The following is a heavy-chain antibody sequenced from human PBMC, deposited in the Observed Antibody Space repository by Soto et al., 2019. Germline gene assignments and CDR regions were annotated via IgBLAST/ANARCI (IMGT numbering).Heavy chain of an antibody. CDR2: ISYDGSNK. Sequence: GGSLRLSCAASGFTFSSYAMHWVRQAPGKGLEWVAVISYDGSNKYYADSVKGRFTISRDNSKNTLYLQMNSLRAEDTAVYYCASNIVVVPAARPPYYYYYGMDVWGQGTTVTVSS. V-gene: IGHV3-30-3*01. J-gene: IGHJ6*02. CDR3: ASNIVVVPAARPPYYYYYGMDV. D-gene: IGHD2-2*01. CDR1: GFTFSSYA.